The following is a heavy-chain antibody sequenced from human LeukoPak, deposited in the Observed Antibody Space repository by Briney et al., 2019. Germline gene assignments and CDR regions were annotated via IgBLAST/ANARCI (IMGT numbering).Heavy chain of an antibody. Sequence: SETLSLTCAVYGGSFSGYYWSWIRQPPGKGLEWIGEINHSGSTNYNPSLKSRVTISVDTSKNQFSLKLSSVTAADTAVYYCAGVGLEYYYYYMDVWGKGTTVTISS. V-gene: IGHV4-34*01. CDR2: INHSGST. CDR1: GGSFSGYY. J-gene: IGHJ6*03. D-gene: IGHD1-1*01. CDR3: AGVGLEYYYYYMDV.